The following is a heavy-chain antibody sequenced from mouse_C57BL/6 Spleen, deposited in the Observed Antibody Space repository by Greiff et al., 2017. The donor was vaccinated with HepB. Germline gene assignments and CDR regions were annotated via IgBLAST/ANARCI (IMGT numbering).Heavy chain of an antibody. CDR1: GYNFTSYW. V-gene: IGHV1-64*01. J-gene: IGHJ2*01. CDR3: ARGLLRGFDY. D-gene: IGHD3-1*01. CDR2: IHPNSGST. Sequence: VQLQQPGAELVKPGASEKLSCKASGYNFTSYWMHWVKQRPGQGLEWIGMIHPNSGSTNYKEKVKSKATLTVDKSSSTAYMQLSSLTSEDSAVYYCARGLLRGFDYWGQGTTLTVSS.